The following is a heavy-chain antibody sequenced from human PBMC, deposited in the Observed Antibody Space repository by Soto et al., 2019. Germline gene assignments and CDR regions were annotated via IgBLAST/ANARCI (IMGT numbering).Heavy chain of an antibody. V-gene: IGHV3-48*02. Sequence: GGSLRLSCAASGFTISSYNVNWVRQAPGKGLEWVSYISSSSISSSSSTIYYADSVKGRFTISRDNARNSLYLQMNSLRDEDTGVYYCAREAGYTDAFDIWGQGTMVTVSS. CDR1: GFTISSYN. J-gene: IGHJ3*02. CDR3: AREAGYTDAFDI. CDR2: ISSSSISSSSSTI. D-gene: IGHD5-12*01.